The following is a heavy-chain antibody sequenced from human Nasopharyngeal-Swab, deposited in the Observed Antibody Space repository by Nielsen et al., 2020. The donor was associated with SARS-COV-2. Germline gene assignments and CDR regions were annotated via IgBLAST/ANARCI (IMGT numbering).Heavy chain of an antibody. D-gene: IGHD2-21*01. CDR2: IIPIFGTA. V-gene: IGHV1-69*13. Sequence: SVKVSCKASGGTFSSYAISWVRQAPGQGLEWMGGIIPIFGTANYAQKFQGRVTITADESTSTAYMELSSLRSEDTAVYYCARDAGRLAYCGGDCYSDWFDPWGQGTLVTVSS. CDR1: GGTFSSYA. CDR3: ARDAGRLAYCGGDCYSDWFDP. J-gene: IGHJ5*02.